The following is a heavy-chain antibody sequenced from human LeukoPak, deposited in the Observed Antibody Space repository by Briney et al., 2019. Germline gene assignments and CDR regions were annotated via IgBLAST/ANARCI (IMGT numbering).Heavy chain of an antibody. Sequence: PSETLSLTCTVSGGSISSSSYYWGWIRQPPGKGLEWIGSHYYSESTYYNPSLKSRVTISVDTSKNHFSLKLNSVTAADTAVYYCARHRAGYHLDWWGQGTLVTVSS. CDR2: HYYSEST. CDR1: GGSISSSSYY. CDR3: ARHRAGYHLDW. V-gene: IGHV4-39*01. D-gene: IGHD3-9*01. J-gene: IGHJ4*02.